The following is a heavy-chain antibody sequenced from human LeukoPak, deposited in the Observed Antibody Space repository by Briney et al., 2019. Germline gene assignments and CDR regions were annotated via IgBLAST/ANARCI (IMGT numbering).Heavy chain of an antibody. V-gene: IGHV4-39*01. D-gene: IGHD4-23*01. CDR3: ARGRPHGNDY. Sequence: PSETLSLTCTVSGGSISGSSYFWGWIRQPPGKGLEWIGSIYYSGSTYYNPSLKSRVTISVDTSKNQFSLKLSSVTAADTAVYYCARGRPHGNDYWGQGTLVTVSS. CDR1: GGSISGSSYF. CDR2: IYYSGST. J-gene: IGHJ4*02.